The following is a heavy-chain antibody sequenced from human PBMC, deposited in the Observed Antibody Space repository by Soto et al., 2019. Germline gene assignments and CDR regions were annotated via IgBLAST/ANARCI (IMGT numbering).Heavy chain of an antibody. J-gene: IGHJ6*02. D-gene: IGHD2-15*01. CDR1: GFTFSSYG. CDR3: ARGGQVRGGLDV. CDR2: IWYDGSNK. V-gene: IGHV3-33*01. Sequence: QVQLVESGGGVVQPGRSLRLSCAASGFTFSSYGMYWVRQAPGKGLEWVAVIWYDGSNKYYADSVKGRFTISRDNSNNMVYLQMDSLRAEDTAVYYCARGGQVRGGLDVWGQGTTVTVSS.